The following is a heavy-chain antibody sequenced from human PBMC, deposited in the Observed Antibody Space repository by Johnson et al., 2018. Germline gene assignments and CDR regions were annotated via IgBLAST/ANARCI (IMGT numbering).Heavy chain of an antibody. D-gene: IGHD2-2*01. Sequence: VQLVETGGGVVQPGRSLRLSCAASGFTFRNYGMPWVRQAQGQGLAWVAVISYDGSNKYYADTVQGRVTISRKNSKHTLSLQMNSLIAEDTAVCYFAKGVVLMEYQDAFDIWGQGTMVTVSS. CDR1: GFTFRNYG. J-gene: IGHJ3*02. V-gene: IGHV3-30*18. CDR2: ISYDGSNK. CDR3: AKGVVLMEYQDAFDI.